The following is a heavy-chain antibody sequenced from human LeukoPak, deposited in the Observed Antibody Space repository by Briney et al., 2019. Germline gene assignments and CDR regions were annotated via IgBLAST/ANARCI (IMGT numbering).Heavy chain of an antibody. V-gene: IGHV4-38-2*01. CDR3: LIAVAGTGADY. CDR2: IYHSGST. D-gene: IGHD6-19*01. J-gene: IGHJ4*02. CDR1: GYSISSGYY. Sequence: PSETLPLTCAVSGYSISSGYYWGWIRQPPGKGLEWIGSIYHSGSTYYNPSLKSRVTISVDTSKNQFSLKLSSVTAADTAVYYCLIAVAGTGADYWGQGTLVTVSS.